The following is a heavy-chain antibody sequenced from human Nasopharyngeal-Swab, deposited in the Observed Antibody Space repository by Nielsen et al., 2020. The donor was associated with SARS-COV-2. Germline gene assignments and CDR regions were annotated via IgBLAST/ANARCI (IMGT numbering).Heavy chain of an antibody. J-gene: IGHJ3*02. CDR1: GYTFTGYY. CDR3: AREGPGATLPQAAFDI. D-gene: IGHD1-26*01. CDR2: IIPIFGTA. V-gene: IGHV1-69*13. Sequence: SVKVSCKASGYTFTGYYMHWVRQAPGQGLEWMGGIIPIFGTANYAQKFQGRVTITADESTSTAYMELSSLRSEDTAVYYCAREGPGATLPQAAFDIWGQGTMVTVSS.